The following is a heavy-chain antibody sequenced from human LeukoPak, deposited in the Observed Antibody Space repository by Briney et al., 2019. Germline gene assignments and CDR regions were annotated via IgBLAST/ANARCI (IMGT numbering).Heavy chain of an antibody. CDR1: GGSISSYY. D-gene: IGHD5-24*01. J-gene: IGHJ4*02. CDR3: ARNSYGYNYYYFDY. V-gene: IGHV4-59*01. CDR2: IYYSGST. Sequence: ETLSLTCTVSGGSISSYYWSWIRQPPGKGLEWIGYIYYSGSTNYNPSLKSRVTISVDTSKNQFSLKLSSVTAADTAVYYCARNSYGYNYYYFDYWGQGTLVTVSS.